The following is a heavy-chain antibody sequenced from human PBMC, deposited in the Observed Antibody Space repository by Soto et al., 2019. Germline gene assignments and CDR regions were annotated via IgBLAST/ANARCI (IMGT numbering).Heavy chain of an antibody. J-gene: IGHJ4*02. CDR1: GGTFSSNP. CDR3: ARDADLDY. Sequence: QVQLVQSGAEVKKPGSSVKVSCKTSGGTFSSNPFTWMRQAPGRGLEWMGEIMPVLGATNYAQNFQDRVTITADESTTTVYMELSGLRSEDTAVYYCARDADLDYWGQGTLVTVSS. CDR2: IMPVLGAT. V-gene: IGHV1-69*01.